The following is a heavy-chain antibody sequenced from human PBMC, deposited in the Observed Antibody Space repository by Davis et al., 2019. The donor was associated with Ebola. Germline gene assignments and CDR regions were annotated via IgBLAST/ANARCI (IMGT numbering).Heavy chain of an antibody. Sequence: GESLKISCAASGFTFSGSAMHWVRQASGKGLEWAGRIRSKANSYATAYAASVKGRFTISRDDSKNTAYLQMNSLKTEDTAVYYCTTTTTHFDYWGQGTLVTVSS. CDR2: IRSKANSYAT. J-gene: IGHJ4*02. CDR3: TTTTTHFDY. V-gene: IGHV3-73*01. D-gene: IGHD1-26*01. CDR1: GFTFSGSA.